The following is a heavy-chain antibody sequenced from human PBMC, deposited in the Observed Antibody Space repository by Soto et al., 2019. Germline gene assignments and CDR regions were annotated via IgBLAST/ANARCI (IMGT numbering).Heavy chain of an antibody. D-gene: IGHD5-12*01. V-gene: IGHV1-8*01. CDR2: MNPNSGNT. CDR3: AREGARGDGYNLGY. J-gene: IGHJ4*02. Sequence: QVQLVQSGAEVKKPGASVKVSCKASGYSFTSYDINWVRQATGQGLEWMGWMNPNSGNTGYAQKFQGRVTMTRNTSISTAYMELSSLRSEETAVYYCAREGARGDGYNLGYWGQGTLVTVSS. CDR1: GYSFTSYD.